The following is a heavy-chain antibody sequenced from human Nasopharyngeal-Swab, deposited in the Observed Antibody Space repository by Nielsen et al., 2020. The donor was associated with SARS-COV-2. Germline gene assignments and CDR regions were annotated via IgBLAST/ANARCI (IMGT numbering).Heavy chain of an antibody. CDR1: GFTFSNYE. V-gene: IGHV3-48*03. CDR3: ARENGGSVLVSYMDV. J-gene: IGHJ6*03. D-gene: IGHD4-23*01. CDR2: ISSSGRNM. Sequence: GESLQISCAASGFTFSNYEMNWVRQAPGKGLEWVSYISSSGRNMYYADSVKGRFIISRDNATKSLFLQMSSLRAEDTAVYYCARENGGSVLVSYMDVWGKGTTVTVSS.